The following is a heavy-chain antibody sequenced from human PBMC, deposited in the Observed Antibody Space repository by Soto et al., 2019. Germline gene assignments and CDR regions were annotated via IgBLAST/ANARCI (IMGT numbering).Heavy chain of an antibody. CDR1: EFIFSTYW. CDR3: ARQGRGRFSWYFDL. Sequence: EVQLVESGGGLVQPGGSLRLSCAASEFIFSTYWMSWVRQAPGKGLEWVATIKQEGSETSYVDSVEGRFTISRDNAKNSLHLQMNSLRVEDTAVYYCARQGRGRFSWYFDLWGRGTLVTVSS. CDR2: IKQEGSET. J-gene: IGHJ2*01. V-gene: IGHV3-7*01. D-gene: IGHD3-3*01.